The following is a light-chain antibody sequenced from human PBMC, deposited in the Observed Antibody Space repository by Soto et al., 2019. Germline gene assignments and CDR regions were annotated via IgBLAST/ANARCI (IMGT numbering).Light chain of an antibody. CDR1: QSVSSTY. CDR2: GGS. J-gene: IGKJ1*01. Sequence: EIVLTQSPGTLSLSPGERATLSCRASQSVSSTYLAWYQQKPGQAPRLLIYGGSSRATGIPDRFSGSGSGTDFTLTISRLEPEDFAVYYCQQYGTSPRTLGQGTKVEIK. CDR3: QQYGTSPRT. V-gene: IGKV3-20*01.